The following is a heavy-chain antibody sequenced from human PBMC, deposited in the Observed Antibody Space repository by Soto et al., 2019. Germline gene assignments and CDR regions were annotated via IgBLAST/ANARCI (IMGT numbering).Heavy chain of an antibody. Sequence: QVQLQQWGAGLLKPSETLSLTCAVYGVSFSGYYWSWIRQPPGKGLEWIGEINHSGSTNYNPSLKSRVTKQVDPSKNHSALKLSSVTAPDPAGSYRAIGYNWNPLFAPWGQGTLVTFSS. D-gene: IGHD1-20*01. J-gene: IGHJ5*02. CDR1: GVSFSGYY. CDR2: INHSGST. V-gene: IGHV4-34*01. CDR3: AIGYNWNPLFAP.